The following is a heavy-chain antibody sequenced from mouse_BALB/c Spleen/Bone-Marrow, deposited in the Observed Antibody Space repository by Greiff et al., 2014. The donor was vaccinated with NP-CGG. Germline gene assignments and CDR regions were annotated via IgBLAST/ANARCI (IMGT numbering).Heavy chain of an antibody. D-gene: IGHD1-1*02. CDR1: GFTFSDFY. Sequence: EVQLQQSGGGLVKPGGSLKLSCAASGFTFSDFYMFWFRQTPEERLEWVATISNGGTYTYYPDSVKGRFTISRDNAKNNLYLQMSSLKSEDTAMYYCARSGERYGAMDYWGQGTSVTVTS. J-gene: IGHJ4*01. V-gene: IGHV5-4*02. CDR2: ISNGGTYT. CDR3: ARSGERYGAMDY.